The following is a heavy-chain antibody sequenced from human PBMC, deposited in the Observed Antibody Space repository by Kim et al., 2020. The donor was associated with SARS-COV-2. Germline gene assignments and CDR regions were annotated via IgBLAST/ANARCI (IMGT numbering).Heavy chain of an antibody. CDR3: TRARNDFWSGYYTGTYYFDY. CDR1: GFTFGDYA. D-gene: IGHD3-3*01. J-gene: IGHJ4*02. Sequence: GGSLRLSCTASGFTFGDYAMSWFRQAPGKGLEWVGFIRSKAYGGTTEYAASVKGRFTISRDDSKSIAYLQMNSLKTEDTAVYYCTRARNDFWSGYYTGTYYFDYWGQGTLVTVSS. V-gene: IGHV3-49*03. CDR2: IRSKAYGGTT.